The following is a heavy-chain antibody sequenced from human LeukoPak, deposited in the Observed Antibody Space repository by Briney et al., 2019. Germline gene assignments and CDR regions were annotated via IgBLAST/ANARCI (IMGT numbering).Heavy chain of an antibody. CDR2: IWFDGSNK. CDR3: ARFDYADYLAFDY. V-gene: IGHV3-33*01. J-gene: IGHJ4*02. D-gene: IGHD4-17*01. Sequence: GGSLRLSCAASGFTFSSYGMHWVRQAPGKGLEWVAVIWFDGSNKYYADSVKGRFTISRDNSKNTLYLQMNSLRAEDTAVYYCARFDYADYLAFDYWGQGTLVTVSS. CDR1: GFTFSSYG.